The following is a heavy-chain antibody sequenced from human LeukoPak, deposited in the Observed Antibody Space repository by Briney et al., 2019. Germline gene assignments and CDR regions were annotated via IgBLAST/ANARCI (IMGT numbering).Heavy chain of an antibody. CDR1: GGSISSGSYF. J-gene: IGHJ4*02. CDR2: IYTSGST. CDR3: ASQSASYSSFYY. Sequence: PSETLSLTCTVSGGSISSGSYFWSWIRRPAGKGLEWIGCIYTSGSTNYNPSLKSRVTISVDTSKNQFSLKLSSVTAADTAVYYCASQSASYSSFYYWGQGTLVTVSS. D-gene: IGHD6-13*01. V-gene: IGHV4-61*02.